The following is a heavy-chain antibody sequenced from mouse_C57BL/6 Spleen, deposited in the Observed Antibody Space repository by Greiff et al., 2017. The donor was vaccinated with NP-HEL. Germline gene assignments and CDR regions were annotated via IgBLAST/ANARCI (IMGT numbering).Heavy chain of an antibody. Sequence: QVQLQQPGAELVKPGASVKLSCKASGYTFTSYWMQWVKQRPGQGLEWIGEIDPSDSYTNYNQKFKGKATLPVDTSSSTAYMQLSSLTSEDSAVYYCARRGDDGPFDYWGQGTTLTVSS. CDR1: GYTFTSYW. V-gene: IGHV1-50*01. D-gene: IGHD2-3*01. J-gene: IGHJ2*01. CDR2: IDPSDSYT. CDR3: ARRGDDGPFDY.